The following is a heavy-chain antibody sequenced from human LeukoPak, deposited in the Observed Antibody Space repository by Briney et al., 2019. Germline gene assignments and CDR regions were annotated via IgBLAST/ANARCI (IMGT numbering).Heavy chain of an antibody. V-gene: IGHV1-46*01. CDR1: GYTFTGYY. Sequence: GASVKVSCKASGYTFTGYYMHWVRQAPGQGLEWMGIINPSGGSTSYAQKFQGRVTMTRDTSISTAYMELSRLRSDDTAVYHCARKKGGSHYDYWGQGTLVTVSS. J-gene: IGHJ4*02. CDR2: INPSGGST. CDR3: ARKKGGSHYDY. D-gene: IGHD1-26*01.